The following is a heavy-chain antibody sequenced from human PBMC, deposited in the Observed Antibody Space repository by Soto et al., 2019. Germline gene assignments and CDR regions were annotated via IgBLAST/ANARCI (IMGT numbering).Heavy chain of an antibody. Sequence: SETLSLTCAVYGGSFTNYYWSWMRQPPGKGLEWIGEINHSGATYHNPSLQSRVTISVDTSKNQFSLHLSSVTAADTAVYYCARHAAYDSVWGKSDGSDYWGQGTLVTVSS. J-gene: IGHJ4*02. CDR1: GGSFTNYY. V-gene: IGHV4-34*01. D-gene: IGHD3-16*01. CDR3: ARHAAYDSVWGKSDGSDY. CDR2: INHSGAT.